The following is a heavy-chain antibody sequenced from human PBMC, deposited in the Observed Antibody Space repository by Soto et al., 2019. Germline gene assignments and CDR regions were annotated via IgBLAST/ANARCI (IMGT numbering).Heavy chain of an antibody. CDR1: GYTFTSYG. V-gene: IGHV1-18*01. J-gene: IGHJ5*02. Sequence: ASVKVSCKASGYTFTSYGISWVRQAPGQGLEWMGWISAYNGNTNYAQKLQGRVTMTTDTSTSTAYMELRSLRSDDTAVYYCARDSSGPLSDWFDPWGQGTLVTVSS. D-gene: IGHD3-22*01. CDR2: ISAYNGNT. CDR3: ARDSSGPLSDWFDP.